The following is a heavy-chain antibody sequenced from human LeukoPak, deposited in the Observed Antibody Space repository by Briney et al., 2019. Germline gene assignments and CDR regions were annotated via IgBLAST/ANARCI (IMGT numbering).Heavy chain of an antibody. CDR1: GGSFSGYY. D-gene: IGHD6-13*01. Sequence: LTCAVYGGSFSGYYWSWIRQAPGKGLEWVSYISSSGSTIYYADSVKGRFTISRDNAKNSLYLQMNSLRAEDTAVYYCARWGAAAGTLVAFDIWGQGTMVTVSS. CDR2: ISSSGSTI. CDR3: ARWGAAAGTLVAFDI. V-gene: IGHV3-11*01. J-gene: IGHJ3*02.